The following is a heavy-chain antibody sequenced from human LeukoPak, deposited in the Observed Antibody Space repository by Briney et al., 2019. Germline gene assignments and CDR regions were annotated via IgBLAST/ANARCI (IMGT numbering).Heavy chain of an antibody. D-gene: IGHD2/OR15-2a*01. CDR3: TRDVYGLGDY. Sequence: GGSLRLSCAASGFIFSDYWMHWVRRAPEKGLMWVSKINSDGRGPDYAESVKGRFTISRDNAKNTLYLQMNSLRAEDTAVYYCTRDVYGLGDYWGQGALVTVSS. V-gene: IGHV3-74*01. J-gene: IGHJ4*02. CDR1: GFIFSDYW. CDR2: INSDGRGP.